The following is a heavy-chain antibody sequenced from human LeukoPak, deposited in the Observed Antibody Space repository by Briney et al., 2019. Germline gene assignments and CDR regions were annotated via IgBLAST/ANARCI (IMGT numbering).Heavy chain of an antibody. Sequence: SETLSLTCTVSGGSISSYYWNWIRQPPGKGLEWIGYIYNTGNTNNNPSLKSRVTISVDTSKNHFSLKLSSVTAADTAVYYCARDRSYGYYYYMDVWGKGTTVTVSS. D-gene: IGHD5-18*01. J-gene: IGHJ6*03. CDR3: ARDRSYGYYYYMDV. V-gene: IGHV4-59*01. CDR2: IYNTGNT. CDR1: GGSISSYY.